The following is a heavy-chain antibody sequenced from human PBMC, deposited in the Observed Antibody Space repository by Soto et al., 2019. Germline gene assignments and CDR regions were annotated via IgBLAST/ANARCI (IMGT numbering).Heavy chain of an antibody. J-gene: IGHJ3*02. V-gene: IGHV3-23*01. D-gene: IGHD3-22*01. CDR2: ISDSGATT. CDR3: AKSYSSGYYYYAFDI. Sequence: GGSLRLSCAASGFPFGENAMSWVRQAPGKGLEWVSGISDSGATTYYADSVKGRFTISRDNSKNTLYLQMNSLRAEDTAVYYCAKSYSSGYYYYAFDIWGQGTMVTVSS. CDR1: GFPFGENA.